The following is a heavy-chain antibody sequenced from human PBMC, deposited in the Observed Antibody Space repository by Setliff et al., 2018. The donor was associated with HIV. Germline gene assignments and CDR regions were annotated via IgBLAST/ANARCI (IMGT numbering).Heavy chain of an antibody. CDR2: IYISGST. CDR1: GDSINKYY. D-gene: IGHD1-26*01. V-gene: IGHV4-4*09. CDR3: ARRSIVGSTRGYYYYALDV. J-gene: IGHJ6*02. Sequence: PSETLSLTCTVSGDSINKYYWSWIRQPPGKGLEWIGYIYISGSTMYNPSLKTRVTMSLDTSKNQDSLKLTSATAADTAVYHCARRSIVGSTRGYYYYALDVWGQGTTVTVSS.